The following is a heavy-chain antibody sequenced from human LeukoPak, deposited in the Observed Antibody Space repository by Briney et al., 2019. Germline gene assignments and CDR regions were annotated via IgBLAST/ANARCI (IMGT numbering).Heavy chain of an antibody. D-gene: IGHD2-2*01. CDR1: GGTFSSYA. V-gene: IGHV1-69*04. Sequence: SVKVSCKASGGTFSSYAISWVRQAPGQGLEWMGRIIPILGIANYAQKFQGRVTITADKPTSTAYMELSSLRSEDTAVYYCARMHCSSTSCVFDYWGQGTLVTVSS. J-gene: IGHJ4*02. CDR2: IIPILGIA. CDR3: ARMHCSSTSCVFDY.